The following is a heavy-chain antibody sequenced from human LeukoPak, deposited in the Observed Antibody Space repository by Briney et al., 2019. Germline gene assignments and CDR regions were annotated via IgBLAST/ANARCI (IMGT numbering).Heavy chain of an antibody. J-gene: IGHJ4*02. CDR2: IYPGDSDT. CDR1: GYSFTSYW. CDR3: ASVFCSGGSCYSAPFDY. Sequence: GESLQISCKGSGYSFTSYWIGWVRQLPGKGLEWMGIIYPGDSDTRYSPSFQGQVTISADKSISTAYLQWSSLKASDTAMYYCASVFCSGGSCYSAPFDYWGQGTLVTVSS. V-gene: IGHV5-51*01. D-gene: IGHD2-15*01.